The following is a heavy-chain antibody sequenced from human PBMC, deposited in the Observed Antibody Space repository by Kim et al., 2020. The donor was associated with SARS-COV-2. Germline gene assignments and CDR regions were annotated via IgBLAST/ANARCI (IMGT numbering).Heavy chain of an antibody. CDR2: WYN. Sequence: WYNDYAVSVKSRITINPDTSKNQFSLQLNSVTPEDTAVYYCARSLATLDYWGQGTLVTVSS. J-gene: IGHJ4*02. D-gene: IGHD6-13*01. V-gene: IGHV6-1*01. CDR3: ARSLATLDY.